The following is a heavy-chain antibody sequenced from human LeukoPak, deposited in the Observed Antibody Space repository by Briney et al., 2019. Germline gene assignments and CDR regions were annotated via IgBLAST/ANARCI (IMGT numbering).Heavy chain of an antibody. J-gene: IGHJ6*02. V-gene: IGHV3-30*18. D-gene: IGHD1-26*01. CDR2: ISYDGSNK. CDR3: AKAHDSGSYYYYYGMDV. Sequence: PGGSLRLSCAASGLTFSSYGMHWVRQAPGKGLEWVAVISYDGSNKYYADSVKGRFTISRDNSKNTLYLQMNSLRAEDTAVYYCAKAHDSGSYYYYYGMDVWGQGTTVTVSS. CDR1: GLTFSSYG.